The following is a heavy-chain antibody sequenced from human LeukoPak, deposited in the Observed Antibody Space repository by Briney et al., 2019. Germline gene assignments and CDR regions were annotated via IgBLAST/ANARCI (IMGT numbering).Heavy chain of an antibody. CDR3: ARGPYDSSGYYPYYFDY. D-gene: IGHD3-22*01. V-gene: IGHV1-2*02. CDR1: GYTFTSYG. J-gene: IGHJ4*02. CDR2: INPNSGGT. Sequence: ASMKVSCKASGYTFTSYGITWVRQAPGQGLEWMGWINPNSGGTNYAQKFQGRVTMTRDTSISTAYMELSRLRSDDTAVYYCARGPYDSSGYYPYYFDYWGQGTLVTVSS.